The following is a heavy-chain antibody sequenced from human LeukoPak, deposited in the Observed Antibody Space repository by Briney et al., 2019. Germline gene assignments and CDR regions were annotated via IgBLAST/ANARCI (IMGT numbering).Heavy chain of an antibody. CDR1: GFTFSTYW. D-gene: IGHD1-14*01. CDR2: IKEDGREK. CDR3: ARDSFETDIDY. Sequence: TGGSLRLSCAVSGFTFSTYWMSWVRQAPGKGLEWVGNIKEDGREKYYVDSMKGRFTISRDNAKNSLYLQMNSLRVEDTAVYYCARDSFETDIDYWGQGTLVTVSS. V-gene: IGHV3-7*01. J-gene: IGHJ4*02.